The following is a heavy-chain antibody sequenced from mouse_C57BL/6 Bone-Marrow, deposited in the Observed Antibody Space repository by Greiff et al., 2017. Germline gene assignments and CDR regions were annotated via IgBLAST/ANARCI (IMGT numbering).Heavy chain of an antibody. CDR3: ASPLGSTYFDY. CDR2: IYPRSGNT. CDR1: GYTFTSYG. D-gene: IGHD3-1*01. V-gene: IGHV1-81*01. J-gene: IGHJ2*01. Sequence: VQLVESGAELARPGASVKLSCKASGYTFTSYGISWVKQRTGQGLEWIGEIYPRSGNTYYNEKFKGKATLTADKSSSTAYMELRSLTSEDSAVYFCASPLGSTYFDYWGQGTTLTVSS.